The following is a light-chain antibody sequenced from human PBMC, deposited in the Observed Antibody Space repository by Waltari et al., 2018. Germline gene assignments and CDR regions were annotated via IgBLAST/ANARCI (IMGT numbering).Light chain of an antibody. J-gene: IGLJ3*02. V-gene: IGLV4-69*01. CDR3: QTGGHGTWV. Sequence: QLVVTQSPSASASLGASVKLTCTPSSGHSSNAIAWLQQHPEWGPRYLMKVNSDGSHSKGAAIPDRFSGSSSGAERYLTLSNLQSEDEADYYCQTGGHGTWVFGGGTKLTVL. CDR1: SGHSSNA. CDR2: VNSDGSH.